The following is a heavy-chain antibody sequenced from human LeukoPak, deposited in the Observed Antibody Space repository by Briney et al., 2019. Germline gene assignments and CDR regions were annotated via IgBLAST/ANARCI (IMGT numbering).Heavy chain of an antibody. CDR3: ARDLYSSGWYYYGMDV. J-gene: IGHJ6*02. D-gene: IGHD6-19*01. V-gene: IGHV3-74*01. Sequence: GGSLRLSCAASGFAFSSYWMHWVRQAPGKGLVWVSRINSDGSSTSYADSLKGRFTISRDNAKSTLYLQMNSLRAEDTAVYYCARDLYSSGWYYYGMDVWGQGTTVTVSS. CDR1: GFAFSSYW. CDR2: INSDGSST.